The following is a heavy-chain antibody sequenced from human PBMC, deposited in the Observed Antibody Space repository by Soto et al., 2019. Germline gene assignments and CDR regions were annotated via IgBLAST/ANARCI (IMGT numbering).Heavy chain of an antibody. V-gene: IGHV4-34*01. J-gene: IGHJ5*02. Sequence: SETLSLTCAVYGGSFSGYYWSWIRQPPGKGLEWIGEINHSGSTNYNPSLKSRVTISVDTSKNQFSLKLSSVTAADTAVYYCARGAVLLWFGGIPGGWFDPWGQGTLVTVS. CDR1: GGSFSGYY. D-gene: IGHD3-10*01. CDR2: INHSGST. CDR3: ARGAVLLWFGGIPGGWFDP.